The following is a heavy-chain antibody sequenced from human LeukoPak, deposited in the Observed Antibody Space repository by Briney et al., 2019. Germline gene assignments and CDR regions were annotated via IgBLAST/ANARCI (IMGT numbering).Heavy chain of an antibody. CDR2: ISSSSTYT. J-gene: IGHJ4*02. Sequence: PGGSLRLSCAASGFTFSDYYMNWIRQAPGKGLEWVSYISSSSTYTGYADSVKGRFTISRDNAKNSLYLQMNSLRAEDTAVYYCARSARDSEYTNMDHWGQGTLVTVSS. CDR1: GFTFSDYY. CDR3: ARSARDSEYTNMDH. D-gene: IGHD5-18*01. V-gene: IGHV3-11*03.